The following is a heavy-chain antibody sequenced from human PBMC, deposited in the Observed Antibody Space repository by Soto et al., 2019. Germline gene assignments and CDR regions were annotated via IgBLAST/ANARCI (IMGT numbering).Heavy chain of an antibody. D-gene: IGHD2-15*01. V-gene: IGHV3-23*01. CDR2: ISGSGGST. J-gene: IGHJ4*02. Sequence: GGSLRLSCAASGFTFSSYAMSWVRQAPGKGLEWVSAISGSGGSTYYADSVKGRFTISRDNSKNTLYLQMNSLRAEDTAVYYCAKGGIVVVVAVYYFDYWGQGTLVTVSS. CDR3: AKGGIVVVVAVYYFDY. CDR1: GFTFSSYA.